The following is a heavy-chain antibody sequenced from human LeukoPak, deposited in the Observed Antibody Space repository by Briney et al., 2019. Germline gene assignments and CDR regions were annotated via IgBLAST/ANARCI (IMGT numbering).Heavy chain of an antibody. J-gene: IGHJ6*03. CDR2: ISSSGSTI. Sequence: GGSLRLSCAASGFTFSAYDMSWVRQAPGKGLEWVSYISSSGSTIYYADSVKGRFTISRDNSKNTLYLQMNSLRAEDTAVYYCAKGGYSIAAYYYYYYMDVWGKGTTVTVSS. V-gene: IGHV3-11*01. CDR1: GFTFSAYD. D-gene: IGHD6-25*01. CDR3: AKGGYSIAAYYYYYYMDV.